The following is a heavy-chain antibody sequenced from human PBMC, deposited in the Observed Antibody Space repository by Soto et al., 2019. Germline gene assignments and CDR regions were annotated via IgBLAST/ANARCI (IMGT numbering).Heavy chain of an antibody. CDR1: GFTFSSYA. Sequence: QVQLVESGGGVVQPGRSLRLSCAASGFTFSSYAMHWVRQAPGKGLEWVAVISYDGSNKYYADSVKGRFTISRDNSKNTLYLQMNSLRAEDTAVYYCARGSRSGYYDSSGYSAGGYFDYWGQGTLVTVSS. J-gene: IGHJ4*02. CDR3: ARGSRSGYYDSSGYSAGGYFDY. D-gene: IGHD3-22*01. V-gene: IGHV3-30-3*01. CDR2: ISYDGSNK.